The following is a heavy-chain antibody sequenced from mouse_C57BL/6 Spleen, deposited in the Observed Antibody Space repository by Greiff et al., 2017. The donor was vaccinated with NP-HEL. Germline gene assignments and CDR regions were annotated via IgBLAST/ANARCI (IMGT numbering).Heavy chain of an antibody. CDR2: ISSGSSTI. V-gene: IGHV5-17*03. CDR1: GFTFSDYG. Sequence: EVMLVESGGGLVKPGGSLKLSCAASGFTFSDYGMHWVRQAPEKGLEWVAYISSGSSTIYYADTVKGRFTISRDNAKNTLFLQMTSLRSEDTAMYYCARRFYNYYGGSYAMDYWGQGTSVTVSS. J-gene: IGHJ4*01. CDR3: ARRFYNYYGGSYAMDY. D-gene: IGHD1-1*01.